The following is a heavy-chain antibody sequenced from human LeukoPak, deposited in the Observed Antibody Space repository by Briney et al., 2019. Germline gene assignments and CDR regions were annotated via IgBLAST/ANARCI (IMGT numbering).Heavy chain of an antibody. J-gene: IGHJ4*02. CDR3: ARDGQGIAAAGTFDY. V-gene: IGHV3-21*01. CDR2: ISSSSSYI. CDR1: GFTFSSYS. D-gene: IGHD6-13*01. Sequence: GGSLRLSCAASGFTFSSYSMNWVRQAPGKGLEWVSSISSSSSYIYYADSVKGRFTISRDNAKNSPYLQMNSLRAEDTAVYYCARDGQGIAAAGTFDYWGQGTLVTVSS.